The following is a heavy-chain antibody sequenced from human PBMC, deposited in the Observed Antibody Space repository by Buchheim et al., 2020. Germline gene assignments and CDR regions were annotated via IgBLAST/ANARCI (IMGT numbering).Heavy chain of an antibody. J-gene: IGHJ4*02. D-gene: IGHD1-26*01. V-gene: IGHV3-23*01. CDR1: GFTFSSYA. CDR3: AKRATGSGNWGVFDY. Sequence: EVQLLESWGGLVQPGDSLRLSCAASGFTFSSYAMSWVRQAPGKGLEWVSSISTGGYYTYYADSVKGRFTISRDNSKNTLYLQMNSLRAEDTAVYYCAKRATGSGNWGVFDYWGQGTL. CDR2: ISTGGYYT.